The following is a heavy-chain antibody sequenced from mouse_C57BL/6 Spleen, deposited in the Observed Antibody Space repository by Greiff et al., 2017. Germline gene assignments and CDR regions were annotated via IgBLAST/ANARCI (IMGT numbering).Heavy chain of an antibody. V-gene: IGHV5-9-1*02. D-gene: IGHD2-3*01. CDR3: TRNDGYPGYFDY. Sequence: EVKLVESGEGLVKPGGSLKLSCAASGFTFSSYAMSWFRQTPEKRLEWVAYISSGGDYIYYADTVKGRFTISRDNARNTLYLQMSSLKSEDTAMYYCTRNDGYPGYFDYWGQGTTLTVSS. CDR1: GFTFSSYA. CDR2: ISSGGDYI. J-gene: IGHJ2*01.